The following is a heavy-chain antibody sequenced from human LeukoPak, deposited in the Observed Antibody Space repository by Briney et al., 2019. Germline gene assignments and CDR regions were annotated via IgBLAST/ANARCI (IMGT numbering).Heavy chain of an antibody. V-gene: IGHV3-11*01. CDR2: IGSSGSTI. Sequence: GGSLRLSCAASGFTFSDYYMSWIRQAPGKGLEWVSYIGSSGSTIYYADSVKGRFTISRDNAKNSLYLQMNSLRAEDTAVYYCASSSGYYYVDYWGQGTLVTVSS. CDR3: ASSSGYYYVDY. D-gene: IGHD3-22*01. J-gene: IGHJ4*02. CDR1: GFTFSDYY.